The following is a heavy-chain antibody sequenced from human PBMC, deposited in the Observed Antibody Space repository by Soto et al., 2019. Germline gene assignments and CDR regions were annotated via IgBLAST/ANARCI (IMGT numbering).Heavy chain of an antibody. D-gene: IGHD3-22*01. J-gene: IGHJ6*02. CDR3: AREVFVTMIVVVKGYGMDV. V-gene: IGHV3-33*01. CDR1: GFTFSSYG. CDR2: IWYDGSNK. Sequence: GGSLRLSCAASGFTFSSYGMHWVRQAPGKGLEWVAVIWYDGSNKYYADSVKGRFTISRDNSKNTLYLQMNSLRAEDTAVYYCAREVFVTMIVVVKGYGMDVWGQGTTVTVSS.